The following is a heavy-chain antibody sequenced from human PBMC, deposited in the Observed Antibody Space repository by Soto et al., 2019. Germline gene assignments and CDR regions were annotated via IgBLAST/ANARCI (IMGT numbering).Heavy chain of an antibody. CDR1: GFTFRNYA. V-gene: IGHV3-23*01. CDR3: ANHRGFLVTQYFFDY. Sequence: LRLSCAASGFTFRNYAMSWVRHAPVKGLEWVSSISNSGSSTYYADSVQGRFTISRDNSKNTLYLQMNSLRAEDTAIYYCANHRGFLVTQYFFDYWGQGTLVTVSS. J-gene: IGHJ4*02. CDR2: ISNSGSST. D-gene: IGHD2-21*02.